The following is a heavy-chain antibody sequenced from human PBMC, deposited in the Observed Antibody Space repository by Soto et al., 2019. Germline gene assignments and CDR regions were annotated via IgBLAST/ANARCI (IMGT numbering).Heavy chain of an antibody. V-gene: IGHV3-30*18. CDR1: GFTFSSYA. Sequence: QVQLVESGGGVVQPGRSLRLSCVASGFTFSSYAMHWVRQAPGKALEWVAIMSYDGNNQYYADSVKGRFTISRDNFKNPLYLQMNSMRAEDTAVYYCAKALGELSPESFDYWGQGILVTVSS. CDR2: MSYDGNNQ. CDR3: AKALGELSPESFDY. D-gene: IGHD3-16*02. J-gene: IGHJ4*02.